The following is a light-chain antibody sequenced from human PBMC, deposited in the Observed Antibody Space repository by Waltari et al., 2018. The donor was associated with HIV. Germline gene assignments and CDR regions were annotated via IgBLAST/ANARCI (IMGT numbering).Light chain of an antibody. CDR2: KNN. J-gene: IGLJ1*01. Sequence: QSVLTQPPSASGTPGQRVTISCSGSSSNIGSNYEYWYQQLPGTAPKLLIYKNNPRPSGVPDRFSGSKSGTSASLAISGLRSEDEADYYCAAWDDSLSGYVFGTGTKVTVL. V-gene: IGLV1-47*01. CDR3: AAWDDSLSGYV. CDR1: SSNIGSNY.